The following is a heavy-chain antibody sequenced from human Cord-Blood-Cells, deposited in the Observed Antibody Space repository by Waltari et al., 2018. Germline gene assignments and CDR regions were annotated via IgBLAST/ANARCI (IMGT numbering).Heavy chain of an antibody. CDR2: MNPNSGNT. Sequence: QVQLVQSGAEVKKHGASVQVSCTASGYTFTSYEINWVRQATGQGREWMGWMNPNSGNTGYAQKFQGRVTMTSNTSISTAYMELSSLRSDDTAVYYCASYSGSYYYFDYWGQGTLVTVSS. V-gene: IGHV1-8*01. CDR1: GYTFTSYE. J-gene: IGHJ4*02. CDR3: ASYSGSYYYFDY. D-gene: IGHD1-26*01.